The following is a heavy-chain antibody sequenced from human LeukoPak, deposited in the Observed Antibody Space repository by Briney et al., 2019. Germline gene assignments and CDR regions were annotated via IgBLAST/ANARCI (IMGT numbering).Heavy chain of an antibody. D-gene: IGHD1-26*01. CDR1: GGSISSGGYY. J-gene: IGHJ6*03. CDR2: IYHSGST. V-gene: IGHV4-30-2*01. Sequence: RSSQTLSLTCTVSGGSISSGGYYWSWIRQPPGKGLEWIGYIYHSGSTYYNPSLKSRVTISVDRSKNQFSLKLSSVTAADTAVYYCARVESYRVGAYYYYYMDVWGKGTTVTVSS. CDR3: ARVESYRVGAYYYYYMDV.